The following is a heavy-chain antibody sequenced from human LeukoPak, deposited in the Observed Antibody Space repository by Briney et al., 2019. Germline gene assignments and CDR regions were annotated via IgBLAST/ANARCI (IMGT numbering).Heavy chain of an antibody. D-gene: IGHD3-22*01. CDR2: INHSGST. Sequence: PSETLSLTCAVYGGSFSGCYWSWIRQPPGKGLEWIGEINHSGSTNYNPSLKSRVTISVDTSKNQFSLKLSSVTAADTAVYYCARGWYYYDSSGYHYAFDIWGQGTMVTVSS. CDR3: ARGWYYYDSSGYHYAFDI. V-gene: IGHV4-34*01. J-gene: IGHJ3*02. CDR1: GGSFSGCY.